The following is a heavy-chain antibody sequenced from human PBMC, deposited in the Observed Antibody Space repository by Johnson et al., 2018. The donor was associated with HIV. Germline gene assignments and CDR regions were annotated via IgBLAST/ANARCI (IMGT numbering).Heavy chain of an antibody. CDR3: ARDESGYDEGFDAFDI. J-gene: IGHJ3*02. CDR1: GFTFSSYA. CDR2: ISYDGSNK. D-gene: IGHD5-12*01. Sequence: QVQLVESGGGVVQPGRSLRLSCAASGFTFSSYALHWVRQAPGKGLQWVAVISYDGSNKYYADSVRGRFTISRDTSKNTLYLQMSSLKVEDTAVYYCARDESGYDEGFDAFDIWGQGTMVTVSS. V-gene: IGHV3-30*14.